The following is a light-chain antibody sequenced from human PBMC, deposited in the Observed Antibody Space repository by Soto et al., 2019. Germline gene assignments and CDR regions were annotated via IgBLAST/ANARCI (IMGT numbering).Light chain of an antibody. J-gene: IGKJ1*01. CDR1: QSVSSY. Sequence: EIVLTQSPATLSLSPGERATLSCRASQSVSSYLAWYQQKPGQAPRLLIYDASNRATGIPARFSGSGSGADFTLTISSLEPADFAFYYCQQRSNLWTFGQGTKVEIK. CDR2: DAS. CDR3: QQRSNLWT. V-gene: IGKV3-11*01.